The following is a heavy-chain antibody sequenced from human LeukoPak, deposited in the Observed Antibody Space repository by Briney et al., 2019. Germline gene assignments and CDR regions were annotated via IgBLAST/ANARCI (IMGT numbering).Heavy chain of an antibody. CDR1: GFTFSSYA. Sequence: GGSLRLSCAASGFTFSSYAMSWVRQAPGKGLEWVSSISGSGGSTYYADSVKGRFTISRDNAKNSLYLQMNSLRAEDTAVYYFARRAGAYSHPYDYWGQGTLVTVSS. D-gene: IGHD4/OR15-4a*01. CDR3: ARRAGAYSHPYDY. V-gene: IGHV3-23*01. J-gene: IGHJ4*02. CDR2: ISGSGGST.